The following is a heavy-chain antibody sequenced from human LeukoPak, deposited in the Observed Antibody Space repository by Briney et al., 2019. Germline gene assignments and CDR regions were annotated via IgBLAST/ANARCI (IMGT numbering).Heavy chain of an antibody. V-gene: IGHV5-51*01. J-gene: IGHJ4*02. CDR3: ARGSSGYTYGFDY. Sequence: GESLQISCKGSGYIFINYWIGWVRPMPGKGLEWMGIIYPGDSDTRYSPSFQGQVTISADKSIRNAYLQWSSLKASDTAMYYCARGSSGYTYGFDYWGQGTLVTVSS. CDR1: GYIFINYW. D-gene: IGHD5-18*01. CDR2: IYPGDSDT.